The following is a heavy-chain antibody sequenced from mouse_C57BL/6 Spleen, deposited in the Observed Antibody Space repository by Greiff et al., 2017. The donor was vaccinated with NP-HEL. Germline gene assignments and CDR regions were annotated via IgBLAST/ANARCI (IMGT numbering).Heavy chain of an antibody. J-gene: IGHJ1*03. CDR2: IYPGDGDT. V-gene: IGHV1-80*01. CDR3: ARSPLGYFDV. CDR1: GYAFSSYW. Sequence: LQESGAELVKPGASVKISCKASGYAFSSYWMNWVKQRPGKGLEWIGQIYPGDGDTNYNGKFKGKATLTADKSSSTAYMQLSSLTSEDSAVYFCARSPLGYFDVWGTGTTVTVSS.